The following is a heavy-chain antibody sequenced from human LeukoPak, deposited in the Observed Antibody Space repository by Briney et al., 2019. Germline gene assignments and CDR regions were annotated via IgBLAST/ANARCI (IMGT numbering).Heavy chain of an antibody. V-gene: IGHV5-51*01. D-gene: IGHD2-2*01. CDR2: IYSGNSDT. J-gene: IGHJ3*02. CDR1: GYSFSDYW. Sequence: PGESLKISCKGSGYSFSDYWIGWVRRMPGKGLDWMGIIYSGNSDTRDSPSFQGQVTISADKSITTAYLQWSSLKASDTARYYCARQGYCNITSCPRNAFDIWGQGTMVTVSS. CDR3: ARQGYCNITSCPRNAFDI.